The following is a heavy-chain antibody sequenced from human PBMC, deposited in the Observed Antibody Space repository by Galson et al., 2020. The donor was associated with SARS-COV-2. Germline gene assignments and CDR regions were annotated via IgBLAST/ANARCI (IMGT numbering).Heavy chain of an antibody. CDR1: GFTFSSYG. CDR3: AKDLAYYDFWSGYLYPQGRERDPSCLDV. J-gene: IGHJ6*02. D-gene: IGHD3-3*01. V-gene: IGHV3-30*18. CDR2: ISYDGSNK. Sequence: SCAASGFTFSSYGMHWVRQAPGKGLEWVAVISYDGSNKYYADSVKGRFTISRDNSKNTLYLQMNSLRAEDTAVYYCAKDLAYYDFWSGYLYPQGRERDPSCLDVWGQGTTVTVSS.